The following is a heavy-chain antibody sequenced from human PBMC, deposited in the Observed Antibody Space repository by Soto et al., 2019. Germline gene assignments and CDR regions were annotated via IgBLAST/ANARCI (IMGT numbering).Heavy chain of an antibody. CDR3: ARNTIPHPHY. D-gene: IGHD1-1*01. CDR2: ISSSGDSP. CDR1: GFTFSNYA. V-gene: IGHV3-23*01. Sequence: GGSLILSCAASGFTFSNYAMSWVRQAPGKGLEWVSAISSSGDSPYYADSVKGRFTVSRDNSKNTLYLQMNSLRVEDTAIYYCARNTIPHPHYWDQGTLVTVSS. J-gene: IGHJ4*02.